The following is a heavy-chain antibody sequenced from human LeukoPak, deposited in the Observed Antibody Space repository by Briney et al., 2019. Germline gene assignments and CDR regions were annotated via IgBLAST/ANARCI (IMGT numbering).Heavy chain of an antibody. Sequence: PSETLSLTCTVSGGSISSYYWSWIRQPPGKGLEWIGYIYYSGSTNYNPSLKSRVTISVDKSKNQFSLKLSSVTAADTAVYYCARVILYDSSGYFAFDIWGQGTMVTVSS. D-gene: IGHD3-22*01. CDR1: GGSISSYY. J-gene: IGHJ3*02. CDR2: IYYSGST. CDR3: ARVILYDSSGYFAFDI. V-gene: IGHV4-59*12.